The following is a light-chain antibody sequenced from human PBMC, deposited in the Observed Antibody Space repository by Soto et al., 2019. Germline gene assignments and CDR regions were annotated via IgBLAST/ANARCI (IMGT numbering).Light chain of an antibody. J-gene: IGKJ5*01. CDR1: QGVSDH. CDR3: QQYEDLPIT. Sequence: DIQMTQSPSSLSASVGDRVTITCQASQGVSDHLNWYQQRPGKAPKLLIYDASNLHAGVPSRFRGSGSGTEFSFTINSLQPEDIATYYCQQYEDLPITFGQGTRLEIK. CDR2: DAS. V-gene: IGKV1-33*01.